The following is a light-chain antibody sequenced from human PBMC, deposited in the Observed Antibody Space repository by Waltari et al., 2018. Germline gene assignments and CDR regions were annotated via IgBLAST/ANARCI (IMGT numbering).Light chain of an antibody. CDR3: QHYVRLPAT. CDR2: GAS. J-gene: IGKJ1*01. V-gene: IGKV3-20*01. Sequence: CRSSQSCALSVAWYLQKPGLCPRHLIFGASSRATGIPDRFSGSGSGTDFSLTISRLEPEDFAVYYCQHYVRLPATFGQGTKVEIK. CDR1: QSCALS.